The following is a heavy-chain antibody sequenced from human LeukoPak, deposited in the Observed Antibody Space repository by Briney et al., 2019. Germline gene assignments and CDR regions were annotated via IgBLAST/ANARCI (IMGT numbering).Heavy chain of an antibody. V-gene: IGHV3-23*01. J-gene: IGHJ4*02. CDR1: GFTFTKYA. D-gene: IGHD3-10*01. Sequence: GGSLRLSCAASGFTFTKYAMTWVRQAPGKGLEWVSAISTSADNTYHADSVRGRFTISRDNSKNTLYLQINSLRAEDTAVYYCANTMIRGVTSGYWGQGTLVTVSS. CDR3: ANTMIRGVTSGY. CDR2: ISTSADNT.